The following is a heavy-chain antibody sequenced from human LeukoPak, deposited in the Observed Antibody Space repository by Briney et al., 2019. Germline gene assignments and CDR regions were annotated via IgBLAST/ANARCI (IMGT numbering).Heavy chain of an antibody. J-gene: IGHJ5*02. D-gene: IGHD4-17*01. V-gene: IGHV4-59*01. CDR1: GGSISSYY. Sequence: KPSETLSLTCTVSGGSISSYYWSWIRQPPGKGLEWIGYIYYSGSTNYNPSLKSRVTISVDTSKNQFSLKLSSVIAADTAVYYCARALLRPWFDPWGQGTLVTVSS. CDR2: IYYSGST. CDR3: ARALLRPWFDP.